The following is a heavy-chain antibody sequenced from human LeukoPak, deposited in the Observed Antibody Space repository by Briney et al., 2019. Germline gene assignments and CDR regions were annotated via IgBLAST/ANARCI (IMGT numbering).Heavy chain of an antibody. CDR2: INSGGSYI. V-gene: IGHV3-21*01. D-gene: IGHD3-22*01. J-gene: IGHJ1*01. CDR1: GFTFRSYN. CDR3: ARDEYDYDRSGDRTRSYFQH. Sequence: PGGSLRLSCSASGFTFRSYNMNWVRQAPGKGLEWVSSINSGGSYIYYADSVKGRFTISRDNAKNSLYLQMNSLRAEDTAVYYCARDEYDYDRSGDRTRSYFQHWGQGTLLTVSS.